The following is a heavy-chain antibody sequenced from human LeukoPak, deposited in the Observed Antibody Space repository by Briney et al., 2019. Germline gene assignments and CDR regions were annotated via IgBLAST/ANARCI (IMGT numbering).Heavy chain of an antibody. D-gene: IGHD6-13*01. Sequence: SETLSLTCTVSGGSISNYWWSWIRQPPGKGLEWIGYVFDSGGTNYNPSLKSRVAISVDTSKKQFSLKLSSVTAADTAVYYCARGYSSSWNYFDYWGQGTLVTVSS. V-gene: IGHV4-59*01. J-gene: IGHJ4*02. CDR2: VFDSGGT. CDR3: ARGYSSSWNYFDY. CDR1: GGSISNYW.